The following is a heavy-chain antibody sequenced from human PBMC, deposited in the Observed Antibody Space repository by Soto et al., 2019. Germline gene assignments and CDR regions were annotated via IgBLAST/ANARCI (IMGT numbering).Heavy chain of an antibody. V-gene: IGHV1-3*01. CDR3: ARIAVSGPRTGFDY. CDR1: GYTFTSYA. Sequence: ASVKVSCKASGYTFTSYAMHWVRQAPGQRLEWMGWINAGNGNTKYSQKFQGRVTITRDTSASTAYMELSSLRSEDTAVYYCARIAVSGPRTGFDYWGQGILVTVSS. CDR2: INAGNGNT. J-gene: IGHJ4*02. D-gene: IGHD6-19*01.